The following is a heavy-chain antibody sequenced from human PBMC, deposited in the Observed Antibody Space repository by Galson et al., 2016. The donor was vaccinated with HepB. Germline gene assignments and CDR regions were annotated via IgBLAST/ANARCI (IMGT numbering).Heavy chain of an antibody. V-gene: IGHV4-39*01. Sequence: SETLSLTCTVSGGSVNSTSYYWGWLRQPPGKGLEWIGSVYYSGSTYYNPSLESRVTISVDTPKNQGSLKLSSVTAADTAVYYGARHVAHCSCFDYWGQGTLVTVSS. J-gene: IGHJ4*02. CDR1: GGSVNSTSYY. CDR2: VYYSGST. D-gene: IGHD2-15*01. CDR3: ARHVAHCSCFDY.